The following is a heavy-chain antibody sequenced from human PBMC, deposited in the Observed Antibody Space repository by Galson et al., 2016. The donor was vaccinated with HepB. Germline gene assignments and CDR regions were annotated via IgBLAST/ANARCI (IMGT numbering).Heavy chain of an antibody. V-gene: IGHV3-23*01. CDR1: GFTFSNYA. Sequence: SLRLSCAASGFTFSNYAMNWVRQAPGKGLEWVSIISGSGGSTYYADSVKGRFTISRDNSKNALYLQMNSLRAEDTAVYYCAKDRRITPPPSFFDSWGQGTLVTVSS. D-gene: IGHD2-15*01. J-gene: IGHJ4*02. CDR3: AKDRRITPPPSFFDS. CDR2: ISGSGGST.